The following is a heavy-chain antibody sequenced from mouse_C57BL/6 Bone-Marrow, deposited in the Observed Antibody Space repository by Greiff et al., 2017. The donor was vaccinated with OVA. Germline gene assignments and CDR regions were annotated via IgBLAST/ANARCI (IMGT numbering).Heavy chain of an antibody. CDR2: IDPSDSYT. D-gene: IGHD1-1*01. Sequence: VQLQQPGAELVKPGASVKLSCKASGYTFTSYWMQWVKQRPGQGLEWIGEIDPSDSYTNYNQKFKGKATLTVDTSSSTAYMQLSSLTSEDSAVYYCARGYYGSSPPFAYWGQGTLVTVSA. V-gene: IGHV1-50*01. CDR1: GYTFTSYW. CDR3: ARGYYGSSPPFAY. J-gene: IGHJ3*01.